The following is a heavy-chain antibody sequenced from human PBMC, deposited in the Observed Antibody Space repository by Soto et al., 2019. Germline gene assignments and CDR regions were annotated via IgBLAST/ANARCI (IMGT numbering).Heavy chain of an antibody. V-gene: IGHV4-30-2*01. J-gene: IGHJ4*02. CDR3: ARARGDYYDSSGYFFDY. CDR1: GGSISSGGYS. Sequence: SETLSLTCAVSGGSISSGGYSWSWIRQPPGKGLEWIGYIYHSGSTYYNPSLKSRVTISVDRSKNQFSLKLSSATAADTAVYYCARARGDYYDSSGYFFDYWGQGTLVTVSS. CDR2: IYHSGST. D-gene: IGHD3-22*01.